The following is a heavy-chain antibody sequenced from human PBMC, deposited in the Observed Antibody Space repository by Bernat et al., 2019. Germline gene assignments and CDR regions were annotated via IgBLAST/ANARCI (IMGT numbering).Heavy chain of an antibody. D-gene: IGHD6-25*01. Sequence: EVQLVESGGGLIQPGGSLRVSCAASGFTVNSNYMSWVRQAPGKGLEWVSSISSSSSYIYYADSVKGRFTISRDNAKNSLYLQMNSLRAEDTAVYYCARAPGRSGDYWGQGTLVTVSS. CDR3: ARAPGRSGDY. V-gene: IGHV3-21*01. CDR2: ISSSSSYI. CDR1: GFTVNSNY. J-gene: IGHJ4*02.